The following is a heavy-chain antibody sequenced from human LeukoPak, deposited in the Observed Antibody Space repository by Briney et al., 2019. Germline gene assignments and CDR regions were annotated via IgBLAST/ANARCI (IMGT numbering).Heavy chain of an antibody. CDR2: ISYDGSNK. D-gene: IGHD6-13*01. CDR1: GFTFSSYG. Sequence: SGGSLRLSCAASGFTFSSYGMHWVRQAPGKGLEWVAVISYDGSNKYYADSVKGRFTISRDNSKNTLYLQMNSLRAEDTAVYYCAKVGSSWTGYFQHWGQGTLVTVSS. CDR3: AKVGSSWTGYFQH. V-gene: IGHV3-30*18. J-gene: IGHJ1*01.